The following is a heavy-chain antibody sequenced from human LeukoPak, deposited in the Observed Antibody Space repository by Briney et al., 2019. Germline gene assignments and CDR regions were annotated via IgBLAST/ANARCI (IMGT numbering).Heavy chain of an antibody. Sequence: SEALSLTCIVSGGSTNGFYWSWIRQPPGKGLEWIGYIYYSGNTNYNPSLRSRVTISLDTSKNQFSLNLNSVTAADTAMYYCAGLHFAAAEEFDPWGQGTLVTVSS. CDR1: GGSTNGFY. V-gene: IGHV4-59*08. CDR2: IYYSGNT. D-gene: IGHD6-13*01. CDR3: AGLHFAAAEEFDP. J-gene: IGHJ5*02.